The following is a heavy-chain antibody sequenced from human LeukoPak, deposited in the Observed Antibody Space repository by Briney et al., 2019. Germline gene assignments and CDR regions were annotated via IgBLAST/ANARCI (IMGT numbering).Heavy chain of an antibody. CDR3: ARAQQLVQDY. Sequence: GGSLRLSCAASGFIFSDDWMTWVRQAPGKGLEWVANIKQDGSEKYYVDSVKGRFTISRDNAKNSLYLQMNSLRAEDTAVYYCARAQQLVQDYWGQGTLVTVSS. CDR1: GFIFSDDW. J-gene: IGHJ4*02. D-gene: IGHD6-6*01. CDR2: IKQDGSEK. V-gene: IGHV3-7*01.